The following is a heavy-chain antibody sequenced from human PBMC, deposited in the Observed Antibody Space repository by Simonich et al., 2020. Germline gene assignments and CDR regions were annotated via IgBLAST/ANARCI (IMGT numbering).Heavy chain of an antibody. V-gene: IGHV3-21*01. D-gene: IGHD3-16*01. CDR1: GFTFSSYS. CDR2: ISRSSSYI. J-gene: IGHJ3*02. Sequence: EVQLVESGGGLVKPGGSLRLSCAASGFTFSSYSRNWVRQAPGKGLEEYSSISRSSSYIYYADSVKGRFTISRDNAKNSLYLQMNSLRAEDTAVYYCAREQARGGAFDIWGQGTMVTVSS. CDR3: AREQARGGAFDI.